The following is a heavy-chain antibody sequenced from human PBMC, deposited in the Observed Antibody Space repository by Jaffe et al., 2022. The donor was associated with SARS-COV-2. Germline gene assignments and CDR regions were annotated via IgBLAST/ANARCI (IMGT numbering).Heavy chain of an antibody. Sequence: QVQLVESGGGVVQPGRSLRLSCAASGFTFSSYGMHWVRQAPGKGLEWVAVISYDGSNKYYADSVKGRFTISRDNSKNTLYLQMNSLRAEDTAVYYCAKVIPRAAPYFHYYYYGMDVWGQGTTVTVSS. CDR2: ISYDGSNK. V-gene: IGHV3-30*18. J-gene: IGHJ6*02. D-gene: IGHD6-13*01. CDR1: GFTFSSYG. CDR3: AKVIPRAAPYFHYYYYGMDV.